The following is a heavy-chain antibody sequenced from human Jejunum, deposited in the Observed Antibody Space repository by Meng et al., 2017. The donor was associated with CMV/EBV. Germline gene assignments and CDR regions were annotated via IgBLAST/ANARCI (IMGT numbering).Heavy chain of an antibody. CDR2: ISSSSSYI. J-gene: IGHJ4*02. D-gene: IGHD5-24*01. CDR1: GFTFSGFS. CDR3: ARDRDGYRTLDY. Sequence: CAASGFTFSGFSMTWVRQAPGKGLEWVSSISSSSSYIYYADSVKGRFTISRDNAKNSLYLQMNSLRAEDTAVYYCARDRDGYRTLDYWGQGTLVTVSS. V-gene: IGHV3-21*01.